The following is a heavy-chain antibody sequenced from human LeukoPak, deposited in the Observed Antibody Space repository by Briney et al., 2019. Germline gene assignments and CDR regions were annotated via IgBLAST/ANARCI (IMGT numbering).Heavy chain of an antibody. J-gene: IGHJ4*02. Sequence: PSETLSLTCTVSGGSISSSSYYWGWIRQPPGKGLEWIGSIYYSGSTYYNPSLKSRVTISVDTSKNQFSLKLSSVTAADTAVYYCARCPPYYYDSSGPTGFDYWGQGTLVTVSS. V-gene: IGHV4-39*07. CDR2: IYYSGST. D-gene: IGHD3-22*01. CDR1: GGSISSSSYY. CDR3: ARCPPYYYDSSGPTGFDY.